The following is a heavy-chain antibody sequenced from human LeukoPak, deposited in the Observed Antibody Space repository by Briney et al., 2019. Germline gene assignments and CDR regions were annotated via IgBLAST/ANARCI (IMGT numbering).Heavy chain of an antibody. J-gene: IGHJ4*02. Sequence: GGSLRLSCAASGFTFSSYSMNWVRHPPGKGLEWDSGINWNGVSTGYADSVQGRFTISRDNAKNSLYLQMNSLRAEDTALYYCARVFSSSWYKCVDYWGQGTLVTVSS. V-gene: IGHV3-20*04. CDR1: GFTFSSYS. CDR2: INWNGVST. CDR3: ARVFSSSWYKCVDY. D-gene: IGHD6-13*01.